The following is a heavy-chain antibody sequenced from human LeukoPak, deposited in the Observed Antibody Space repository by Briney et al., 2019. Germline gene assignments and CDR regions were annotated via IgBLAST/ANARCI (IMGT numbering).Heavy chain of an antibody. CDR2: ISWNSGSI. J-gene: IGHJ4*02. CDR3: AKDMGERTYFFDY. CDR1: GFTFDDYA. V-gene: IGHV3-9*01. D-gene: IGHD3-16*01. Sequence: GGSLRLSCAASGFTFDDYAMHWVRQAPGKGLEWVSGISWNSGSIGYADSVKGRFTISGDNAKNSLYLQMNSLRAEDTALYYCAKDMGERTYFFDYWGQGTLVTVSS.